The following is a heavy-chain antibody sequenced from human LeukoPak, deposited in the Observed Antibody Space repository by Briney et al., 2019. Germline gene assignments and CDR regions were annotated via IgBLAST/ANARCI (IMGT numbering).Heavy chain of an antibody. J-gene: IGHJ4*02. CDR2: ISAYNGNT. CDR1: GYTSSSYG. V-gene: IGHV1-18*01. Sequence: ASVKVSCKASGYTSSSYGISWVRQAPGQGLEWMGWISAYNGNTNYAQNLQGRVTMTTDTSTSTAYMELRSLRSDDTAVYYCARGDYYYDSSGYYYEWGQGTLVTVSS. CDR3: ARGDYYYDSSGYYYE. D-gene: IGHD3-22*01.